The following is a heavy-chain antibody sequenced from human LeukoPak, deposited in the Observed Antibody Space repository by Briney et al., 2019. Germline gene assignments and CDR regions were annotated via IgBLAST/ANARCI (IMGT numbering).Heavy chain of an antibody. Sequence: GGSLRLSCAASGFTFSSYWMSWVRQAPGEGLEWVAKINQDGTEKAYVDSVRGRFTISRDNAKNSLFLQMNSLRAEDTAVYYCARVYSSSPSWGDYWGQGTLVTVSS. CDR2: INQDGTEK. CDR3: ARVYSSSPSWGDY. D-gene: IGHD6-13*01. CDR1: GFTFSSYW. J-gene: IGHJ4*02. V-gene: IGHV3-7*01.